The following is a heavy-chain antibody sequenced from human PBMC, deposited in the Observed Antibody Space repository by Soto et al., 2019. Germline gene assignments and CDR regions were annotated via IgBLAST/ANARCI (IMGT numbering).Heavy chain of an antibody. Sequence: QVQLVQSGAELKKPGASVKVSCKASGYTFSNYDMNWVRQATGQGPEWIGWVNPNNGDTGYAQKFQARVTLTTDISTTTAYMELPSLRSEDTAIYYCAKVSRKGSAIDFDYWGQGTLITVSS. CDR3: AKVSRKGSAIDFDY. CDR1: GYTFSNYD. CDR2: VNPNNGDT. J-gene: IGHJ4*02. D-gene: IGHD3-10*01. V-gene: IGHV1-8*01.